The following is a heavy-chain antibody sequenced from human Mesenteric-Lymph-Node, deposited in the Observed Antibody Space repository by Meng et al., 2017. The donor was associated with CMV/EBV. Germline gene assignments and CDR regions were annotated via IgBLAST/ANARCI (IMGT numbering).Heavy chain of an antibody. V-gene: IGHV1-2*02. J-gene: IGHJ3*01. Sequence: ASVKVSCKASGYTFTGYYMHWVRQAPGQGLEWMGWINPNSGGTNYAQKFQGRVTMTRDTSISTAYMELSRLRPEDTSVYYCAKVAVFGDFEAFDVWGQGTMVTVSS. D-gene: IGHD4-17*01. CDR2: INPNSGGT. CDR1: GYTFTGYY. CDR3: AKVAVFGDFEAFDV.